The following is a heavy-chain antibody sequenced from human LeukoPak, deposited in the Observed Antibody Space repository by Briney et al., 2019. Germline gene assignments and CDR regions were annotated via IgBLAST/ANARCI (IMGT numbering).Heavy chain of an antibody. Sequence: SETLSLTCAVYGGSFSGYYWSWIRQPPGKGLEWTGEINHSGSTNYNPSLKSRVTISVDTSKNQFSLKLSSVTAADTAVYYCARAKATNYDFWSGYYQKYYFDYWGQGTLVTVSS. CDR3: ARAKATNYDFWSGYYQKYYFDY. J-gene: IGHJ4*02. CDR1: GGSFSGYY. CDR2: INHSGST. D-gene: IGHD3-3*01. V-gene: IGHV4-34*01.